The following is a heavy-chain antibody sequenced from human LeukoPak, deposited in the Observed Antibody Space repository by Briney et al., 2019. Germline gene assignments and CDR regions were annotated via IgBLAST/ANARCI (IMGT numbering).Heavy chain of an antibody. Sequence: GGSLRLSCAASGFTFSNYAMSWVRQAPGKGLEWVSGIRGSGDAAYYADSVKGRFIISRDNSKNTLYLQMNSLRAEDTAVYYCAKGPSPIPMIVVVITYFDYWGQGTLVTVSS. CDR2: IRGSGDAA. CDR1: GFTFSNYA. J-gene: IGHJ4*02. D-gene: IGHD3-22*01. CDR3: AKGPSPIPMIVVVITYFDY. V-gene: IGHV3-23*01.